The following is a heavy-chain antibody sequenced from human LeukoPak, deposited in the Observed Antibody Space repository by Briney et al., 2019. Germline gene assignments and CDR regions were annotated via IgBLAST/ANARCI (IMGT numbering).Heavy chain of an antibody. CDR3: ARVEVWGSYRYTFFDY. V-gene: IGHV4-34*01. Sequence: SETLSLTCAGYGGSFSGYYWSWIRQPPRKRLEWIGEINHSGSTNYNPSLKSRVTISVDTSKNQFSLKLSSVTAADTAVYYCARVEVWGSYRYTFFDYWGQGTLVTVSS. CDR1: GGSFSGYY. D-gene: IGHD3-16*02. CDR2: INHSGST. J-gene: IGHJ4*02.